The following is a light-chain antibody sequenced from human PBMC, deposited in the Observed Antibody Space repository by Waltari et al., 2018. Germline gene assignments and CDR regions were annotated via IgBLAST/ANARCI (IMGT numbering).Light chain of an antibody. V-gene: IGLV3-21*02. J-gene: IGLJ2*01. CDR2: AEV. CDR1: DIGSKS. Sequence: SYVLPQPPSVSVAPGPTATIPWGGDDIGSKSVQWYQQRPGQAPDLVVYAEVPRPPGSPAQFSGPNSANMATLTISWTEAGDEADEFCHFWDRGRDLEVFGGGTKLTVL. CDR3: HFWDRGRDLEV.